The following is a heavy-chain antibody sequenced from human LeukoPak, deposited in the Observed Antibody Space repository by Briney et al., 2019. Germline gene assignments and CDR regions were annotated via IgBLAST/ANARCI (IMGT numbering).Heavy chain of an antibody. CDR1: GGSISSYY. CDR2: IYYSGST. Sequence: PSETLSLTCTVSGGSISSYYWSWIRQPPGKGLEWIGYIYYSGSTNYNPSLKSRVTISVDTSKNQFSLKLSSVTAADTAVYYCARVKGEWILDYWGQGTLVTVSS. D-gene: IGHD5-18*01. V-gene: IGHV4-59*01. CDR3: ARVKGEWILDY. J-gene: IGHJ4*02.